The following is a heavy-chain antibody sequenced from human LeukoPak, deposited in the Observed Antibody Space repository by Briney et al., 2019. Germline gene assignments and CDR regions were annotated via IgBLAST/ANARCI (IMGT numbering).Heavy chain of an antibody. J-gene: IGHJ4*02. V-gene: IGHV4-34*01. CDR2: INHSGST. D-gene: IGHD5-24*01. Sequence: SETLSLTCAVYGESFSAYYWSWIRQPPGKGLEWIGEINHSGSTHYNPSLKSRVTLSLDTSKNQFSLKLNSVTAADTAVYYCARGLGRDGYNLDYWGQGTLVTVSS. CDR1: GESFSAYY. CDR3: ARGLGRDGYNLDY.